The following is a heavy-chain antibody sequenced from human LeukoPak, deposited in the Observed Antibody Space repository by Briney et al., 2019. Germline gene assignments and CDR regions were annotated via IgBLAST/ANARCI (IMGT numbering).Heavy chain of an antibody. J-gene: IGHJ4*02. D-gene: IGHD6-19*01. V-gene: IGHV3-30-3*01. CDR2: ISYDGSNK. Sequence: PGRSLRLSCAASGFTFSSYAMHWVRQAPGKGLEWVAVISYDGSNKYYADSVKGRFTISRDNSKNTLYLQMNSLRAEATAVYYCARDPGYSSGAGPSFDYWGEGTLVTVPS. CDR1: GFTFSSYA. CDR3: ARDPGYSSGAGPSFDY.